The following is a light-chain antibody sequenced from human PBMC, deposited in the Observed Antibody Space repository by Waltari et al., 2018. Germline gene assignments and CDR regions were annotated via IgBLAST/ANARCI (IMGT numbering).Light chain of an antibody. V-gene: IGKV1-39*01. Sequence: DIQMTQSPSSLSASVGDRVTLTCRASQHISNYLNWYLQRPGKAPELLIFETSSLSGGVPSRFSGRGSGTQFTLTISTLQPEDSATYYCLQSYRIPVTFGQGTRVDI. CDR3: LQSYRIPVT. J-gene: IGKJ1*01. CDR1: QHISNY. CDR2: ETS.